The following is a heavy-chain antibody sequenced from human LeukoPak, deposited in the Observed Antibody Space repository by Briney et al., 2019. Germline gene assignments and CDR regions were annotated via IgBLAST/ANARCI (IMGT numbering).Heavy chain of an antibody. CDR1: GFTFSSYG. CDR2: ISGSGGST. J-gene: IGHJ3*02. V-gene: IGHV3-23*01. D-gene: IGHD3-22*01. CDR3: AKDYSSGYWSIEAFDI. Sequence: GGSLRLSCAACGFTFSSYGMSWVRQAPGKGLEWVSAISGSGGSTYYADSVKGRFTISRHNSKNTLYLQMNSLRAEDTAVYYCAKDYSSGYWSIEAFDIWGQGTMVTVSS.